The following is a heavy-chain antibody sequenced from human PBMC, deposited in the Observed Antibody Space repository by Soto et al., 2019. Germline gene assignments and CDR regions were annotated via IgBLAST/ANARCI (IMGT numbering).Heavy chain of an antibody. CDR2: SDPSDSRT. V-gene: IGHV5-10-1*01. Sequence: PGESLKISCNASGYTCTKTWISWVHQKHGKGLGWMGRSDPSDSRTKYNPSFEGHVTISIDKSINTAFLQWSSLRASDTAVYFCARRRGYSYDFDYWGQGTLVTVSS. D-gene: IGHD5-18*01. J-gene: IGHJ4*02. CDR1: GYTCTKTW. CDR3: ARRRGYSYDFDY.